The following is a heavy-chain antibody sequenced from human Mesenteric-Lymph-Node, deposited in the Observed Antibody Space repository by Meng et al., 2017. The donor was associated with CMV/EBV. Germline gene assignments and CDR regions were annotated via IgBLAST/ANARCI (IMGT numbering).Heavy chain of an antibody. J-gene: IGHJ4*02. CDR3: AKDVTIGGSYHDY. D-gene: IGHD3-16*02. V-gene: IGHV3-21*04. CDR1: GFPLSSYS. CDR2: ISSSSSYI. Sequence: GESLKIFRATSGFPLSSYSMNWVRQAPGKGLEWVSSISSSSSYIYYADSVKGRFTISRDNAKNSLYLQMNSLRAEDTAIYYCAKDVTIGGSYHDYWGQGILVTVSS.